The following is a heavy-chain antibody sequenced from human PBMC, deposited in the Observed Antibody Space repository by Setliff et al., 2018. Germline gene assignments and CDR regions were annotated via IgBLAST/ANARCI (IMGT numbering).Heavy chain of an antibody. D-gene: IGHD3-16*01. CDR2: ISYDGRDK. V-gene: IGHV3-33*05. CDR3: AGDPPGPHLVYTY. Sequence: HPGGSLRLSCKTSGFTFNDYGIQWVRQAPGQGLEWVAVISYDGRDKYYADSVKGRFTISRDNSKNTLYLQMNGLRAEDTAIYYCAGDPPGPHLVYTYWGQGALVTVSS. J-gene: IGHJ4*02. CDR1: GFTFNDYG.